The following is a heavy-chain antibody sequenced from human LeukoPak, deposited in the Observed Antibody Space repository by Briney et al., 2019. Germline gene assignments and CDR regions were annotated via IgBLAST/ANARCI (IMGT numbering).Heavy chain of an antibody. CDR2: IYYSGST. V-gene: IGHV4-39*01. D-gene: IGHD6-19*01. CDR1: GGFISSSSYY. Sequence: SETLSLTCTVSGGFISSSSYYWGWIRQPPGKGLEWIGSIYYSGSTYYNPSLKSRVTISVDTSKNQFSLKLSSVTAADTAVYYCAKGYSSGWYFFDYWGQGTLVTVSS. J-gene: IGHJ4*02. CDR3: AKGYSSGWYFFDY.